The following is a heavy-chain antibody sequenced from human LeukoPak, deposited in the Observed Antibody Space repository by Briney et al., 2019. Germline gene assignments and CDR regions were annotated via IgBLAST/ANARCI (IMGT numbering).Heavy chain of an antibody. CDR3: AKDLAATMGDYFDY. CDR1: GFTFRSYA. D-gene: IGHD5-12*01. V-gene: IGHV3-23*01. J-gene: IGHJ4*02. Sequence: PGGSLRLSCAASGFTFRSYAMSWVRQAPGKGLEGVSAISGSGGSTYYADSVKDRFTISRDNSKNTLYLQMNSLRAEDTAVYYCAKDLAATMGDYFDYWGQGTLVTVSS. CDR2: ISGSGGST.